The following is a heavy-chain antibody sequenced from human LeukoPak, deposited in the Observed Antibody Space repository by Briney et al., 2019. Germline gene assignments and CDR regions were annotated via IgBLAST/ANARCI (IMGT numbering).Heavy chain of an antibody. CDR1: GFTFDKYG. Sequence: GGSLRLSCEVSGFTFDKYGMHWVRQVPGKGLEWVSGMTLDSGRIGYADSVKGRFTISRDNSKNTLYLQMNSLRAEDTAVYYCAKDRGSSDTAMTPSDYWGQGTLVTVSS. CDR2: MTLDSGRI. J-gene: IGHJ4*02. D-gene: IGHD5-18*01. CDR3: AKDRGSSDTAMTPSDY. V-gene: IGHV3-9*01.